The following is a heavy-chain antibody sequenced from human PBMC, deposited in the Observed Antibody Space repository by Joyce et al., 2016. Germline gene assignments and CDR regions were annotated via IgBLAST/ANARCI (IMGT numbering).Heavy chain of an antibody. CDR1: GFSLSTSGVG. Sequence: QVTLKESGPTLVKPTQTLTLTCTFSGFSLSTSGVGVGWIRQPPGKALEWLALIYWDDDKRYSSSLKSSLTITKDTSKNQVVLTMTNMDPVDTATYYCAHAPATDRYYGMDVWGQGTTVTVSS. CDR2: IYWDDDK. J-gene: IGHJ6*02. V-gene: IGHV2-5*02. CDR3: AHAPATDRYYGMDV. D-gene: IGHD6-25*01.